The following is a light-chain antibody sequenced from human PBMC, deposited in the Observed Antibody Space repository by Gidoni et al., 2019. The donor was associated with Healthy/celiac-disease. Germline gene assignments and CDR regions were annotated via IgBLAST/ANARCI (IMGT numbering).Light chain of an antibody. CDR1: KDISNY. V-gene: IGKV1-33*01. J-gene: IGKJ4*01. CDR2: DAS. Sequence: DIQMTQSPSSLSASVGDRVTITCQASKDISNYLNWYQQKPGKAPKLLIYDASNLETGVPSRFSGSGSGTDFTFTFSSLQPEDIATYYCQQYDNLPLTFGGGTKVEIK. CDR3: QQYDNLPLT.